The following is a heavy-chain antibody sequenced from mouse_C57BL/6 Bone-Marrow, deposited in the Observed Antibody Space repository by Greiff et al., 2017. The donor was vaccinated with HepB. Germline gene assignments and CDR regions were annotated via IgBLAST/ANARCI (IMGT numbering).Heavy chain of an antibody. J-gene: IGHJ3*01. CDR2: IRNKANGYTT. CDR1: GFTFTDYY. CDR3: ARAQGSVWFAY. D-gene: IGHD1-1*01. Sequence: EVKLMESGGGLVQPGGSLSLSCAASGFTFTDYYMSWVRQPPGKALEWLGFIRNKANGYTTEYSASVKGRFTISRDNSQSILYLQMNALRAEDSATYDGARAQGSVWFAYWGQGTLVTVSA. V-gene: IGHV7-3*01.